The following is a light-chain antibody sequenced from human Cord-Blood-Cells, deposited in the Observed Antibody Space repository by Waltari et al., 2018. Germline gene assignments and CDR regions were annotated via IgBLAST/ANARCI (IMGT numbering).Light chain of an antibody. CDR3: SSYAGSNDWV. V-gene: IGLV2-8*01. Sequence: QSALTQPPSASGPPGQSVTISSTGTSSDVGGYNYVSWYQHHPGKAPKLMIYEVSKRPSGVPDRFSGSKSGDTASLTVSGLQAEDEADYYCSSYAGSNDWVFGGGTKLTVL. CDR2: EVS. CDR1: SSDVGGYNY. J-gene: IGLJ3*02.